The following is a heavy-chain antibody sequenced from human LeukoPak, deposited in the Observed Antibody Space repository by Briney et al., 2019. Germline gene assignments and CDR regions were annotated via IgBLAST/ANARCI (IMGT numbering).Heavy chain of an antibody. J-gene: IGHJ3*02. CDR1: GFSFSSDS. CDR3: VRDGYSYGFMLAFDI. CDR2: INSDGSST. D-gene: IGHD5-18*01. V-gene: IGHV3-74*01. Sequence: GGSLRLSCAGSGFSFSSDSMNWVRQAPGKGLVWVSRINSDGSSTSYADSVKGRFTISRDSAKNTLYLQMNSLRAEDTAVYYCVRDGYSYGFMLAFDIWGLGTRVTVSS.